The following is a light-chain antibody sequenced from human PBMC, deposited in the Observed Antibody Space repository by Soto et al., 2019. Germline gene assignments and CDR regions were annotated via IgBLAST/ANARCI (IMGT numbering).Light chain of an antibody. J-gene: IGKJ4*01. Sequence: EVVMTQSPATLSVSPGEGVTLSCRASQGIGDTLAWYQHKPGQTPRLLIYDTSTRATGVPARFSGSRSGPAFTLVINSQQYGGFAICYCQPDNDWPLTFGGGNKVESK. V-gene: IGKV3-15*01. CDR3: QPDNDWPLT. CDR1: QGIGDT. CDR2: DTS.